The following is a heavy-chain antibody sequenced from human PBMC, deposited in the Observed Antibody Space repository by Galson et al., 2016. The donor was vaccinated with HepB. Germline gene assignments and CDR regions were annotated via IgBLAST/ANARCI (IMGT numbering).Heavy chain of an antibody. CDR1: GFTFNRYG. J-gene: IGHJ4*02. V-gene: IGHV3-30-3*01. D-gene: IGHD2-15*01. CDR2: VSFDANKR. CDR3: VREGHHCSGGICYTSLGDY. Sequence: SLRLSCAASGFTFNRYGMHWVRQAPGKGLEWVAGVSFDANKRLHADSVKGRFTIFRDNSNNIMFLQMNSLRTEDTAIYYCVREGHHCSGGICYTSLGDYWGQGTLLTVSS.